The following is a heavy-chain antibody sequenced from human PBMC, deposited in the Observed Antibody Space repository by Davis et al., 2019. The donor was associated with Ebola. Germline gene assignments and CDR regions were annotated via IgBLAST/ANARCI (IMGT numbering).Heavy chain of an antibody. J-gene: IGHJ4*02. Sequence: GESLKISCKGSGYTFSSFWMNWVRQGPGKGLEWVSSISGDATVIYYADSVKGRLTISRDTSRNTLYLQMSTLGAEDTAVYYCAKGWTTSPFDYWGQGALVTVSS. D-gene: IGHD4-17*01. CDR1: GYTFSSFW. CDR2: ISGDATVI. V-gene: IGHV3-21*04. CDR3: AKGWTTSPFDY.